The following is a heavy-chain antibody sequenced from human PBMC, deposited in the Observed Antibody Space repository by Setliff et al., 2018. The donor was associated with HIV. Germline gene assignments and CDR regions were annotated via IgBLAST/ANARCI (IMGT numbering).Heavy chain of an antibody. CDR3: ARDERFLAWCDAFDM. J-gene: IGHJ3*02. CDR2: INSDGSST. D-gene: IGHD3-3*01. V-gene: IGHV3-74*01. Sequence: PGGSLRLSCAASGFTFSSYWMHWVRQAPGKGLVWVSRINSDGSSTSYAGSVKGRFTISRDNAKNTLYLQMNSLRAEDTAVYYCARDERFLAWCDAFDMWGQGTMVTVSS. CDR1: GFTFSSYW.